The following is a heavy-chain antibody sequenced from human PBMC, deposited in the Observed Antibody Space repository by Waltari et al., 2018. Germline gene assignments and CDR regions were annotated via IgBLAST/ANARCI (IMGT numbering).Heavy chain of an antibody. CDR3: AHSQDWTDATVTGVRQTYFDY. CDR2: IYWNADK. J-gene: IGHJ4*02. CDR1: GFSLTTSGVG. D-gene: IGHD4-4*01. Sequence: QITLKESGPTLVKPTQTLTLTCTFSGFSLTTSGVGVGWIRQPPGQALWWLALIYWNADKRYSPSLKSRLTITKDTAKNQVVLIMTNMDPVDTATYYCAHSQDWTDATVTGVRQTYFDYWGQGTLVTVSS. V-gene: IGHV2-5*01.